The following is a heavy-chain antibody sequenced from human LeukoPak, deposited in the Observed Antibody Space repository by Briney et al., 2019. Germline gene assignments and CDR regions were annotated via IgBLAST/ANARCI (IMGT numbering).Heavy chain of an antibody. J-gene: IGHJ4*02. CDR2: ITAYYDNT. Sequence: GASVKVSCKASGYTFTNFIINWVRQAPGQGLEWMGWITAYYDNTSYAQMFQDRVTMSTDASTSTAYMELRSLRFDDTAVYYCARLGYCGSNSCYGVDYWGQGTLVTVSS. CDR3: ARLGYCGSNSCYGVDY. V-gene: IGHV1-18*01. D-gene: IGHD2-2*01. CDR1: GYTFTNFI.